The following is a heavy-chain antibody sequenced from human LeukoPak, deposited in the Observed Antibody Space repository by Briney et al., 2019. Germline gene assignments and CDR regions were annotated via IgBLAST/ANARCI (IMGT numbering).Heavy chain of an antibody. V-gene: IGHV3-30*04. CDR3: ARARRDGYNLDY. CDR2: ISYDGSNK. D-gene: IGHD5-24*01. CDR1: GFTSSSYA. J-gene: IGHJ4*02. Sequence: GRSLRLSCAASGFTSSSYAMHWVRQAPGKGLEWVAAISYDGSNKYYADSVKGRFTISRDNSKNTLYLQMNSLRAEDTAVYYCARARRDGYNLDYWGQGTLVTVSS.